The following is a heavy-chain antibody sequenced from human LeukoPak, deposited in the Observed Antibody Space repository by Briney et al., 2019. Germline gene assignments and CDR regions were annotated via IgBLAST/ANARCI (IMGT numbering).Heavy chain of an antibody. CDR3: ARGPRFLEMATIVSKFDS. CDR2: INWNGGST. V-gene: IGHV3-20*04. CDR1: GFIFDDYG. Sequence: GGSLRLSCAAFGFIFDDYGMSWVRHAPGKGLEWVSGINWNGGSTGYADSVKGRFTISRDNAKNSLYLQMNSLRAEDTAVYYCARGPRFLEMATIVSKFDSWGQGTLVTVSS. J-gene: IGHJ4*02. D-gene: IGHD5-24*01.